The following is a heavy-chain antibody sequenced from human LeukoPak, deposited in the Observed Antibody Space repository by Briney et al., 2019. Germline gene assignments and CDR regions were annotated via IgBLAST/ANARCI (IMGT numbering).Heavy chain of an antibody. CDR3: VAPHSSTDFYAFDI. Sequence: PSETLSLTCTVSGGSISDYYWSWIQQPPGTGLEWIGYIRTSGSTNYSPSLASRVTMSVDTSKNQISLKLRSVTAADTAVYYCVAPHSSTDFYAFDIWGQGTMVTVSS. D-gene: IGHD2-2*01. V-gene: IGHV4-4*09. CDR2: IRTSGST. J-gene: IGHJ3*02. CDR1: GGSISDYY.